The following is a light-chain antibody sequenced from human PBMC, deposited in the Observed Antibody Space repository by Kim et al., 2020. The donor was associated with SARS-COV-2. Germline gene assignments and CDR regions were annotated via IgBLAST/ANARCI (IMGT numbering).Light chain of an antibody. CDR1: QDSRNY. Sequence: ECRGDRVNITSRASQDSRNYLAYFQQKPGKAPKSLIYAASSLQSGVPTKFSGKRNGTDFALTVSSLQPEDFAIYYCQQYNSYPRTFGQGTKVDIK. V-gene: IGKV1-16*02. CDR2: AAS. CDR3: QQYNSYPRT. J-gene: IGKJ1*01.